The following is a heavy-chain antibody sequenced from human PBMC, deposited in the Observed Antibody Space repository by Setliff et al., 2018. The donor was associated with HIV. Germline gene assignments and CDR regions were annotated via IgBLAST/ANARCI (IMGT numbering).Heavy chain of an antibody. J-gene: IGHJ4*02. CDR2: ISPSSSTL. V-gene: IGHV3-48*01. Sequence: GWSLRLSCVASGLTFSSYSMNWVRQAPGKGLEWVSYISPSSSTLYYADSVKGRFTISRDNAKNSLYLQINSLRVEDTAIYYCARDPIAARPDYFDYWGQGTLVTVSS. D-gene: IGHD6-6*01. CDR1: GLTFSSYS. CDR3: ARDPIAARPDYFDY.